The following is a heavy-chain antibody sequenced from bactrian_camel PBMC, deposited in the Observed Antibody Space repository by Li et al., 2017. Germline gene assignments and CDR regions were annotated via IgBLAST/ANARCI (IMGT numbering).Heavy chain of an antibody. V-gene: IGHV3S53*01. Sequence: HVQLVESGGDSVRAGGSLTLSYSASGYIDSSYCMAWFRQAPGKKRDLVAQLNSDGTTTYADSVKGRFTISKDNAKNILYLQMSSLKSEDTAMYYCAAQGGALHFSLLTCDQNDFASWGQGTQVTVS. CDR1: GYIDSSYC. CDR2: LNSDGTT. CDR3: AAQGGALHFSLLTCDQNDFAS. J-gene: IGHJ6*01. D-gene: IGHD3*01.